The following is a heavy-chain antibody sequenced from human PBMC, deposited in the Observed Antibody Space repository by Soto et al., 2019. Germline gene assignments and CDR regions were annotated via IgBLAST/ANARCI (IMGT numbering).Heavy chain of an antibody. CDR1: GFNFRPYA. CDR3: AQPIETADYHYYGLDV. CDR2: ISASGDST. D-gene: IGHD2-21*02. J-gene: IGHJ6*02. Sequence: EVQLLESGGGLVQPGGSLRLSCAASGFNFRPYAMNWVRQAPGKGLEWVSTISASGDSTFYADSVKGRFTLSRDNFRNMLYLQMNSLGPDDTAVYYCAQPIETADYHYYGLDVWGQGTTVTVSS. V-gene: IGHV3-23*01.